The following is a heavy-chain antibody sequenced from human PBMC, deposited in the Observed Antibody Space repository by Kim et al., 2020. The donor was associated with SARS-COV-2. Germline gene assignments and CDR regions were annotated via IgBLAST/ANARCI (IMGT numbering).Heavy chain of an antibody. CDR3: ARDNDSSGYYGTRGFDY. J-gene: IGHJ4*02. V-gene: IGHV3-48*03. Sequence: GGSLRLSCAASGFTFSSYEMNWVRQAPGKGLEWVSYISSSGSTIYYADSVKGRFTISRDNAKNSLYLQMNSLRAEDTAVYYCARDNDSSGYYGTRGFDYWGQGTLVTVSS. CDR1: GFTFSSYE. D-gene: IGHD3-22*01. CDR2: ISSSGSTI.